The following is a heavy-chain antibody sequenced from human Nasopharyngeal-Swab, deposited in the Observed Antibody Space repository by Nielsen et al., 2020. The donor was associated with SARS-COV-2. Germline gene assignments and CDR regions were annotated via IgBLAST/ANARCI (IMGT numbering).Heavy chain of an antibody. CDR1: GFPFNTYS. CDR2: ISGSGSYV. CDR3: ARIAGRGSIYYYYMDV. J-gene: IGHJ6*03. Sequence: LSLTCAGSGFPFNTYSMIWVRQVPGEGLEWVSSISGSGSYVYYADSVKGRFTISKDSAKNSLYLQMNSLRADDTAVYFCARIAGRGSIYYYYMDVWGTGTTVTVSS. D-gene: IGHD1-26*01. V-gene: IGHV3-21*01.